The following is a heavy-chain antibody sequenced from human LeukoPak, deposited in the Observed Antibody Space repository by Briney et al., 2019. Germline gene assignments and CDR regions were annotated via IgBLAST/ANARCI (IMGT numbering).Heavy chain of an antibody. J-gene: IGHJ4*02. V-gene: IGHV4-39*07. D-gene: IGHD1-1*01. CDR1: GGSVSSRSYY. CDR3: AKTGTPWYYFDY. Sequence: SESLSLTCTVSGGSVSSRSYYWGWIRQPPGKGLEWIGNIYYSGTTYYNPSLKSRVTISVDTSKNQFSLKLSSVTAADTAVYYCAKTGTPWYYFDYWGQGTLVTVSS. CDR2: IYYSGTT.